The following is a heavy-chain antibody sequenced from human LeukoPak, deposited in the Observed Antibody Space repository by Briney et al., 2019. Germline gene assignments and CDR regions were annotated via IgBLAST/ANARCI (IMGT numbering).Heavy chain of an antibody. CDR3: ARISSGSYSRSFDY. Sequence: PSETLSLTCAVYGGSFSGYYWSWIRQPPGKGLEWIGEINHSGSTNYNPSLKSRVTISVDTSKNQFSLKLSSVTAADTAVYYCARISSGSYSRSFDYWGQGTLSPSPQ. CDR1: GGSFSGYY. J-gene: IGHJ4*02. CDR2: INHSGST. V-gene: IGHV4-34*01. D-gene: IGHD1-26*01.